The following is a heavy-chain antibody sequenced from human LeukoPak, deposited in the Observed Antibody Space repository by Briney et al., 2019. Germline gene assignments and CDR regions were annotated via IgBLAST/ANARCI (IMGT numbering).Heavy chain of an antibody. CDR2: ISGSGGST. J-gene: IGHJ4*02. Sequence: GGSLRLSCAASGFTFSDYYMSWIRQAPGKGLEWVSAISGSGGSTYYADSVKGRFTISRDNSKNTLYLQMNSLRAEDAAVYYCAKDSGSYNTFDYWGQGTLVTVSS. CDR1: GFTFSDYY. CDR3: AKDSGSYNTFDY. D-gene: IGHD1-26*01. V-gene: IGHV3-23*01.